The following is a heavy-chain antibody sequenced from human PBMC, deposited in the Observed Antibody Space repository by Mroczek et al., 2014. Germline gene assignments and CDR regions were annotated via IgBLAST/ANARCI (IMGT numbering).Heavy chain of an antibody. D-gene: IGHD4-11*01. V-gene: IGHV4-4*07. CDR2: IYTSGST. CDR3: ARDTEGGGSTVIPLRYYYYGTGR. J-gene: IGHJ6*01. CDR1: GGSISSYY. Sequence: QVQLQQWGPGLVKPSETLSLTCTVSGGSISSYYWSWIRQPAGKGLEWIGRIYTSGSTNYNPSLKSRVTMSVDTSKNQFSLKLSSVTAADTAVYYCARDTEGGGSTVIPLRYYYYGTGRLGAKGPRSPSPQ.